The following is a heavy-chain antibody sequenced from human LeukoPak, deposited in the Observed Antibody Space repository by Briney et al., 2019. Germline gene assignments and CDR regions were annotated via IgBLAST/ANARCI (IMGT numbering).Heavy chain of an antibody. CDR2: INSDGSTT. D-gene: IGHD2-15*01. CDR3: TRRVSATRWFDP. V-gene: IGHV3-74*01. J-gene: IGHJ5*02. CDR1: GFTFSSYW. Sequence: GGSLRLSCAASGFTFSSYWMHWVRQAPGKGLVWVSRINSDGSTTNYADPGKGRFTISRDNAENTLYLQMNSLRVEDTAVYYCTRRVSATRWFDPWGQGTLVTVSS.